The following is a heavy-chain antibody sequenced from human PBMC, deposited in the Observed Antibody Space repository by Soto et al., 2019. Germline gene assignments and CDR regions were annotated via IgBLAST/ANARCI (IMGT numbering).Heavy chain of an antibody. J-gene: IGHJ4*02. CDR2: INSDGSST. V-gene: IGHV3-74*01. Sequence: EVQLVESGGGLVQPGGSLRLSCAASGFTFSTFWMHWVRQAPGKGPVWVSRINSDGSSTIYADSVKGRFTISRDNAKNTLYLQMNSPRGEDTAVYYCARYHYYDGNWGQGTLVTVSS. D-gene: IGHD3-22*01. CDR3: ARYHYYDGN. CDR1: GFTFSTFW.